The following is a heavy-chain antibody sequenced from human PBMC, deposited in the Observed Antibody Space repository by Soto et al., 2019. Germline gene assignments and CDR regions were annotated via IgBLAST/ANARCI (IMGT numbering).Heavy chain of an antibody. D-gene: IGHD2-15*01. V-gene: IGHV3-13*05. Sequence: GGSLRLSCAASAFTLRAYDIHWVRQPNGKGLEWVSALGAADDPYYLGSVKGRFTISRENAKNSLYLQMNNLRAGDTAVYYCARAYSGRLPRRADYYYAMDVWGQGTTVTVSS. CDR1: AFTLRAYD. J-gene: IGHJ6*02. CDR2: LGAADDP. CDR3: ARAYSGRLPRRADYYYAMDV.